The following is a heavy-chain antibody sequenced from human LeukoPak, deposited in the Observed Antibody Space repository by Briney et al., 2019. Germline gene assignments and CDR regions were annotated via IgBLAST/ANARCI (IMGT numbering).Heavy chain of an antibody. CDR2: ISYDGSIK. J-gene: IGHJ4*02. CDR1: GFTFSSYG. D-gene: IGHD4-17*01. CDR3: ARDLYGS. V-gene: IGHV3-30*03. Sequence: SGGSLRLSCAASGFTFSSYGMHWVRQAPGKGLEWVAVISYDGSIKYYADSVKGRFTISRDNSKYTLYLQMNSLRTEDTAVYSCARDLYGSWGQGTLVTVSS.